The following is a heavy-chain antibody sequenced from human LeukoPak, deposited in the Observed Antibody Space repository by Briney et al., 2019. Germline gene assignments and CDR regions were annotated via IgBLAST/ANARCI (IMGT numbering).Heavy chain of an antibody. Sequence: GGSLRLSCAASGFTFSSYAMSWVRQAPGKGLEWVSAISGSGGSTYYADSVKGRFTISRDNSKNTLYLQMNSLRAEDTAVYYCARDSDNGYDFSGVFDNWGQGTLVTVSS. D-gene: IGHD5-12*01. CDR2: ISGSGGST. J-gene: IGHJ4*02. CDR3: ARDSDNGYDFSGVFDN. V-gene: IGHV3-23*01. CDR1: GFTFSSYA.